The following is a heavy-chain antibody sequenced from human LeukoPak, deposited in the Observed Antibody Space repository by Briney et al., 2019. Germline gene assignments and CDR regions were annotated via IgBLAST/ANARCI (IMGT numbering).Heavy chain of an antibody. V-gene: IGHV3-23*01. D-gene: IGHD3-16*01. CDR1: GFTFSSYS. CDR2: ISGSVDST. Sequence: PGGSLRLSCAVSGFTFSSYSMSWVRRPPGEGLEWVASISGSVDSTYYADSVKGRFTISRDNSRDTLHLQMNSLRAEDTAVYYCAKGYYDYVSGSYYFDYWGQGTLVTVSS. CDR3: AKGYYDYVSGSYYFDY. J-gene: IGHJ4*02.